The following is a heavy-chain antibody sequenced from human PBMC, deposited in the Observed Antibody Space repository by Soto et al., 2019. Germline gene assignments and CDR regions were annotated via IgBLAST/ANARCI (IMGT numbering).Heavy chain of an antibody. D-gene: IGHD3-16*01. V-gene: IGHV4-61*01. CDR1: GASVSSGSYY. Sequence: QVQLQESGPGLVKPSETLSLTCTVSGASVSSGSYYWSWIRQPPGKGLEWMGYIYYSGSTNYNPSLKSRVTISVDPSKNQFSLKLSSVTAADTAIYYCATDGGGSYFDYWGQGTLVTVSS. CDR3: ATDGGGSYFDY. J-gene: IGHJ4*02. CDR2: IYYSGST.